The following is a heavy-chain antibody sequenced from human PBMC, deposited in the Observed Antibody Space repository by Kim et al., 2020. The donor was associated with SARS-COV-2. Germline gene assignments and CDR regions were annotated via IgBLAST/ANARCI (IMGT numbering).Heavy chain of an antibody. J-gene: IGHJ6*02. Sequence: GGSLRLSCAASGFTFSSYAMSWVRQAPGKGLTWVSTISDSGGTTYYADSVKGRFTISRDNSKNTLYLQMNSLRAEDTAVYYCAKGRRSYEYVHYYGMDVWGQGTTVTVSS. D-gene: IGHD5-12*01. V-gene: IGHV3-23*01. CDR2: ISDSGGTT. CDR1: GFTFSSYA. CDR3: AKGRRSYEYVHYYGMDV.